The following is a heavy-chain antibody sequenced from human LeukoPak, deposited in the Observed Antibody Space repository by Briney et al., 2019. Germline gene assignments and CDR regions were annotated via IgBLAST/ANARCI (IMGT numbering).Heavy chain of an antibody. CDR3: AKDQAPIVATPFDY. V-gene: IGHV3-30*02. CDR2: IRYDGSNK. J-gene: IGHJ4*02. D-gene: IGHD5-12*01. Sequence: GGSLRLSCAASGFTFSSYGMHWVRQAPGKGLEWVAFIRYDGSNKYYADSVKGRFTISRDNSKNTLYLQMNSLRAEDTAVYYCAKDQAPIVATPFDYWGQGTLVTVSS. CDR1: GFTFSSYG.